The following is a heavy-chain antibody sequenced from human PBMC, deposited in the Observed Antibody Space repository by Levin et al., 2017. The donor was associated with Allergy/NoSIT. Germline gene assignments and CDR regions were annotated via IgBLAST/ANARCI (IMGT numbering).Heavy chain of an antibody. CDR1: GGSFGGYY. J-gene: IGHJ5*02. D-gene: IGHD5-18*01. CDR2: INHSGST. V-gene: IGHV4-34*01. Sequence: SQTLSLTCAVYGGSFGGYYWNWIRQPPGKGLEWIGEINHSGSTIYNPSLKSRVTISVDTSKNQFSVKLSSVTAADTAVYYCARGVQNSYGLSWGQGTLVTVSS. CDR3: ARGVQNSYGLS.